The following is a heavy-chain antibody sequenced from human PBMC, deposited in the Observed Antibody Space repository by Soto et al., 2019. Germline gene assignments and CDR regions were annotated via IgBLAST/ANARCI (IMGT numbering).Heavy chain of an antibody. Sequence: QVHLQESGPGLVNPSGTLTLTCAVSGGSISSSHWWGWVRQAPGKGLEWIGEIYHSGSTNYNPSLKSRITMSVDKSKNQFSVNLSSVTAADTAVHYCVRDADETAIVPAPWLVWGRGTMVTVSS. CDR2: IYHSGST. CDR1: GGSISSSHW. D-gene: IGHD1-1*01. CDR3: VRDADETAIVPAPWLV. V-gene: IGHV4-4*02. J-gene: IGHJ6*02.